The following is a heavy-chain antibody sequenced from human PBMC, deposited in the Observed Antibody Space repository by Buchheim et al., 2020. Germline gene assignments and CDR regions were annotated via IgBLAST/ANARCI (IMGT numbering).Heavy chain of an antibody. D-gene: IGHD4-11*01. V-gene: IGHV4-59*01. CDR1: GGSISSYY. CDR2: IYYSGST. Sequence: QVQLQESGPGLVKPSETLSLTCTVSGGSISSYYWSWLRQPPGKGLEWIGYIYYSGSTNYNPSLKSRVTISVDTSKNQFSLKLSSVTAADTAVYYCARDDYPYSSFDYWGQGTL. CDR3: ARDDYPYSSFDY. J-gene: IGHJ4*02.